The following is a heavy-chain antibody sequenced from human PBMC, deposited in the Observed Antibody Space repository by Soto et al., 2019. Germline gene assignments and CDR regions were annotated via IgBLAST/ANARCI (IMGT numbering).Heavy chain of an antibody. CDR2: IIPLSGTP. J-gene: IGHJ5*02. V-gene: IGHV1-69*06. D-gene: IGHD5-18*01. Sequence: QVQLVQSGAEVKKPGSSVNVSCKASGCTFSNYALTWVRQAPGQGLEWMGGIIPLSGTPNYAQKFQGRVTITADKSTTTVYMELSGLRSEDTAVYYCTRGLHLWSWGQGTLVTVSS. CDR1: GCTFSNYA. CDR3: TRGLHLWS.